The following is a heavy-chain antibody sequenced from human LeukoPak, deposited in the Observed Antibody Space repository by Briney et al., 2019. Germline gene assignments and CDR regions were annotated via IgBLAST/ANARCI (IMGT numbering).Heavy chain of an antibody. CDR1: GFIFRSHW. CDR2: IKQGGSER. D-gene: IGHD3-22*01. J-gene: IGHJ3*02. CDR3: ARDLGGTNSSGYYGFDI. V-gene: IGHV3-7*01. Sequence: PGGSLRLSCAASGFIFRSHWMSWVRQAPGKGLEWVASIKQGGSERFYVDSVKGRFTISRGNAKKSLYLYMNSLRVEDTAVFYCARDLGGTNSSGYYGFDIWGQGTMVTVSS.